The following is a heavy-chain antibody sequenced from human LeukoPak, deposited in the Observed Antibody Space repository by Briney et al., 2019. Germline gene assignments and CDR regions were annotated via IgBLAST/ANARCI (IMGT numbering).Heavy chain of an antibody. CDR2: IYYSGST. D-gene: IGHD3-10*01. V-gene: IGHV4-39*01. CDR3: ARYGSGSTWFDP. CDR1: GASFSSSTYY. Sequence: PSETLSLTCTVSGASFSSSTYYWGWIRQPPGKGLEWIGSIYYSGSTYYNPSLKSRVTMSVDTSKNQFSLKLTSVTAADTAVYYCARYGSGSTWFDPWGQGTLVTVSS. J-gene: IGHJ5*02.